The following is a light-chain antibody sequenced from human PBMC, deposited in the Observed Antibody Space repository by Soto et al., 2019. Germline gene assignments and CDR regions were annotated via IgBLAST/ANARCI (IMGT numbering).Light chain of an antibody. V-gene: IGLV2-11*01. CDR1: SSDVGDYKS. J-gene: IGLJ2*01. CDR2: DVT. CDR3: CSYAGGYTFAV. Sequence: QSALTQPRSVSGSPGQSVTISCTGTSSDVGDYKSVSWYQQHPGKAPKLMILDVTKRPSGVPDRFSGSKSGNTASLTISGLQAEDEADYYCCSYAGGYTFAVFGGGTKLTVL.